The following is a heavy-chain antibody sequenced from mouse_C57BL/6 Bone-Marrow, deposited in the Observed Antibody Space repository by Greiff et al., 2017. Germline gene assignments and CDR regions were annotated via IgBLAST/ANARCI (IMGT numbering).Heavy chain of an antibody. CDR2: IDPEDGDT. J-gene: IGHJ4*01. Sequence: EVQLQQSGAELVKPGASVKLSCTASGFNIKDYYMHWVKQRTEQGLEWIGRIDPEDGDTKYAPKFQGKATITADTSSNTAYLQLSSLTSEDTAVYYCARKWGLGPYAMDYWGQGTSVTVSS. D-gene: IGHD4-1*01. CDR3: ARKWGLGPYAMDY. CDR1: GFNIKDYY. V-gene: IGHV14-2*01.